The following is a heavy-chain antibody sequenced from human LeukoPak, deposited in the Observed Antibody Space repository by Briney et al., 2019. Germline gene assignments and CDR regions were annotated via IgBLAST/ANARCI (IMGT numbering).Heavy chain of an antibody. D-gene: IGHD2-15*01. Sequence: SETLPLTCTVSGASISGYYWSWIRQPPGKGLEWIGYIHCSGNTKYNSSLKSRVTTSVDTSRSQFSLKLSSVTAADTAVYYCARGVGCSGGSCYSVYWLDPWGQGTLVTVSS. CDR2: IHCSGNT. CDR1: GASISGYY. CDR3: ARGVGCSGGSCYSVYWLDP. J-gene: IGHJ5*02. V-gene: IGHV4-59*01.